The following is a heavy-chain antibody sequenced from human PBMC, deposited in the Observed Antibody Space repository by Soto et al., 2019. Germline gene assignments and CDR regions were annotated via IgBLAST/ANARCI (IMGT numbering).Heavy chain of an antibody. D-gene: IGHD3-22*01. J-gene: IGHJ6*02. Sequence: SETLSLTCTVSGGSVSSGSYYWSWIRQPPGKGLEWIGYIYYSGSTYYNPSLKSRVTISVDTSKNQFSLKLSSVTAADTAVYYCAWSSYYYDSSGYERTYYYGMDVWGQGTTVTVSS. CDR2: IYYSGST. CDR3: AWSSYYYDSSGYERTYYYGMDV. V-gene: IGHV4-61*01. CDR1: GGSVSSGSYY.